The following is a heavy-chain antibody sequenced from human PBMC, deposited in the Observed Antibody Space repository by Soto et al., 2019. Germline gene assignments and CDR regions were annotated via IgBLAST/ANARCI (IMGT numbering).Heavy chain of an antibody. D-gene: IGHD6-13*01. Sequence: QVLLQESGPGLMKPSQTLSLTCTVSGLTISSASYYWSWIRQHPGKVLEWVGNIYYNGSTYYSPSLKSRVTLWVASSKNQFSLRLASVTAADTAVYYCARYRISGSWSKFDYWGQGTLVTVSS. J-gene: IGHJ4*02. CDR1: GLTISSASYY. CDR3: ARYRISGSWSKFDY. CDR2: IYYNGST. V-gene: IGHV4-31*03.